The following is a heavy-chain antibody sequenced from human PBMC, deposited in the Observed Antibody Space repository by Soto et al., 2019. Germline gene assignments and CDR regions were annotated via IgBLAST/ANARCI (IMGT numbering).Heavy chain of an antibody. Sequence: GESLKISCKGSGYTFTNYWIGWVRQMPGKGLEWMGIIYPGDSDTRYTPSFQGQVTISADKSISTAYLQWSNLKASDTAMYYCARFYCITTSCHNGMDVWGQGTTVTVSS. CDR2: IYPGDSDT. CDR3: ARFYCITTSCHNGMDV. D-gene: IGHD2-2*01. J-gene: IGHJ6*02. V-gene: IGHV5-51*01. CDR1: GYTFTNYW.